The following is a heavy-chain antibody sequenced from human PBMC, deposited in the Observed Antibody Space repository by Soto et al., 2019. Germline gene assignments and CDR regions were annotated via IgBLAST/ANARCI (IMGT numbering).Heavy chain of an antibody. Sequence: EVQLLESGGGLVQPGGSLRLSCAASGFMFSGYAMTWVRQAPGKGLEWVSGISGTTGSTDYADSVKGRFTISRDNSRNTLYLQMHSLRADDTAIYYCAREDGGSPFDYWGPGTLVTVSS. D-gene: IGHD1-26*01. J-gene: IGHJ4*02. CDR2: ISGTTGST. CDR1: GFMFSGYA. V-gene: IGHV3-23*01. CDR3: AREDGGSPFDY.